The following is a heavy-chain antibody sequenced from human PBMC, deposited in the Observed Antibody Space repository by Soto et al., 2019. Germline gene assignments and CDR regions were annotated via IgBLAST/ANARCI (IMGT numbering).Heavy chain of an antibody. D-gene: IGHD6-6*01. Sequence: QVQLVESGGGVVQPGRSLRLSCAASGFTFSSYGMHWVRQAPGKGLEWVAVIWYDGSNKYYADSVKGRFTISRDNSKNTLYLQMNSLRAEDTAVYYCARDRAARGFGWFDPWGQGTLVTVSS. CDR3: ARDRAARGFGWFDP. V-gene: IGHV3-33*01. CDR1: GFTFSSYG. CDR2: IWYDGSNK. J-gene: IGHJ5*02.